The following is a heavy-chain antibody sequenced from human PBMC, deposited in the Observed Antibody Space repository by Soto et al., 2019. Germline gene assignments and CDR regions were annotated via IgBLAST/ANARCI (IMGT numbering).Heavy chain of an antibody. V-gene: IGHV3-21*01. CDR1: GFTFSIYT. D-gene: IGHD3-22*01. CDR2: ISSGSSYR. CDR3: ARDAYYYDSRGSLYFDY. J-gene: IGHJ4*02. Sequence: VGSLRLSCAASGFTFSIYTMNWVRQAPGKGLEWVSSISSGSSYRYYADSVEGRFTISRDDAKNSLYLQMSSLRAEDTAVYYCARDAYYYDSRGSLYFDYWGQGSLVTVS.